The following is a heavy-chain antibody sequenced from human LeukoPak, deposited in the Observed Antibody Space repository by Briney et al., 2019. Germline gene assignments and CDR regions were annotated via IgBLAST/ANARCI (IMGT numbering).Heavy chain of an antibody. CDR2: IYYSGST. CDR3: ARSVPLAAAGTDWFDP. Sequence: PSETLSLTSTVSGGSISSSSYYWGWIRQPPGKGLEWIGSIYYSGSTYYNPSLKSRVTISVDTSKNQFSLKLSSVTAADTAVYYCARSVPLAAAGTDWFDPWGQGTLVTVSS. CDR1: GGSISSSSYY. V-gene: IGHV4-39*01. D-gene: IGHD6-13*01. J-gene: IGHJ5*02.